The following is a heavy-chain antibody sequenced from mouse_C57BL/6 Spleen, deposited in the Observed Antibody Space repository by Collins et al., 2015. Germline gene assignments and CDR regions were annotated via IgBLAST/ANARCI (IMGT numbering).Heavy chain of an antibody. CDR1: GFTFNTYA. V-gene: IGHV10-1*02. CDR3: VRPLMITDAMDY. D-gene: IGHD2-4*01. Sequence: EVQLVESGGGLVQPKGSLKLSCAASGFTFNTYAMNWVRQAPGKGLEWVARIRSKSNNYATYYADSVKDRFTISRDDSQSMLYLQMNNLKTEDTAMYYCVRPLMITDAMDYWGQGTSVTVSS. CDR2: IRSKSNNYAT. J-gene: IGHJ4*01.